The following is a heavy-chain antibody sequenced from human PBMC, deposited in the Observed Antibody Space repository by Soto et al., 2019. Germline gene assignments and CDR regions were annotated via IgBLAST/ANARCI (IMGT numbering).Heavy chain of an antibody. V-gene: IGHV1-69*08. CDR1: GGTFSSYT. Sequence: QVQLVQSGAEVKKPGSSVKVSCKASGGTFSSYTISWVRQAPGQGLEWMGRIIPILGIANYAQKFQGRVTXTXXKSTSTAYMELSSLRSEDTAVYYCARDSAEMDTDYWGQGTLVTVSS. J-gene: IGHJ4*02. D-gene: IGHD5-18*01. CDR3: ARDSAEMDTDY. CDR2: IIPILGIA.